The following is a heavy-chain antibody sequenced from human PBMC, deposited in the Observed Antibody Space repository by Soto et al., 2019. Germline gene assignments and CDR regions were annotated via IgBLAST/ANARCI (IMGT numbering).Heavy chain of an antibody. D-gene: IGHD4-17*01. CDR2: ISSSSSYI. Sequence: EVQLVESGGGLVKPGGSLRLSCAASGFTFSSYSMNWVRQAPGQGLEWVSAISSSSSYIYYADSVKGRFTISRDNDKNSLHLQMNSLRAEDTAVYYCARQEYDYDGVDIWGQGTMVTVSS. CDR1: GFTFSSYS. J-gene: IGHJ3*02. V-gene: IGHV3-21*01. CDR3: ARQEYDYDGVDI.